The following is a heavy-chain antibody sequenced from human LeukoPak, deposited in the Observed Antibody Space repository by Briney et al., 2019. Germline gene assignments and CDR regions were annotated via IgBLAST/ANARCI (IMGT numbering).Heavy chain of an antibody. D-gene: IGHD3-16*02. J-gene: IGHJ4*02. CDR3: ATPLYDYVWGSYRY. CDR2: ISGSGGST. Sequence: GGSLRLSCAAPGFTFSSYAMSWVRQAPGKGLEWVSAISGSGGSTYYADSVKGRFTISRDNSKNTLYLQMNSLRAEDTAVYYCATPLYDYVWGSYRYWGRGTLVTVSS. CDR1: GFTFSSYA. V-gene: IGHV3-23*01.